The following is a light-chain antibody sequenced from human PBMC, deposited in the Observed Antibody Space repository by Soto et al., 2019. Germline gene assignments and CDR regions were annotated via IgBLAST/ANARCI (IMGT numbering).Light chain of an antibody. CDR3: QQYDSSPYP. J-gene: IGKJ2*01. CDR1: QSIGSSF. V-gene: IGKV3-20*01. Sequence: EIVLTQSPGTLSLSPGEGAALSCRASQSIGSSFLAWYQQKPGQAPRLLIYGASSRATGIPDRFSGSGSGTGFTLTISRLEPEDFAVYYCQQYDSSPYPFGQGTKLEI. CDR2: GAS.